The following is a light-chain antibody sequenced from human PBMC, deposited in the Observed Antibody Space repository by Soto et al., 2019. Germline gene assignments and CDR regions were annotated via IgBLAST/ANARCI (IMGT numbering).Light chain of an antibody. J-gene: IGLJ2*01. CDR3: SSYTSITASYVV. CDR1: SSDVGGYKF. CDR2: DVS. Sequence: QSALTQPASVSGSPGQSITISCTGPSSDVGGYKFVSWYQQHPGKVPKLMIYDVSNRPSGVSSRFSGSKSGNTASLTISGLQADDEADYYCSSYTSITASYVVFGGGTKLTVL. V-gene: IGLV2-14*03.